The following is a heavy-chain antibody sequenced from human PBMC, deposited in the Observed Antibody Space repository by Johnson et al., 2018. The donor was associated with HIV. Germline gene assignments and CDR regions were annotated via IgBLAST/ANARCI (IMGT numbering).Heavy chain of an antibody. V-gene: IGHV3-30*04. D-gene: IGHD2-8*01. CDR2: ISYDAKNK. CDR1: GFTFSDYA. Sequence: VQLVESGGGVVQPGRSLRLSCVASGFTFSDYAVHWVRQAPGKGLEWVAVISYDAKNKYYADSVKGRFTISRDNSKNTLFMQMNSLRAEDTALYYCARYNGVDSSSSGQTDIWGQGTMVTVSS. J-gene: IGHJ3*02. CDR3: ARYNGVDSSSSGQTDI.